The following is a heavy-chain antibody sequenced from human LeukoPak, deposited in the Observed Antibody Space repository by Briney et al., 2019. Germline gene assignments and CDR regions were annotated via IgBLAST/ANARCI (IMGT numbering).Heavy chain of an antibody. CDR2: IYTSGST. CDR1: GGSISSGSYY. Sequence: SQTLSLTCTVSGGSISSGSYYWSWIRQPAGKGLEWIGRIYTSGSTNYNPSLKSRVTISVDTSKNQFSLKLSSVTAADTAVYYCARLGILLRFLERLPWGQGTLVTVSS. V-gene: IGHV4-61*02. J-gene: IGHJ5*02. D-gene: IGHD3-3*01. CDR3: ARLGILLRFLERLP.